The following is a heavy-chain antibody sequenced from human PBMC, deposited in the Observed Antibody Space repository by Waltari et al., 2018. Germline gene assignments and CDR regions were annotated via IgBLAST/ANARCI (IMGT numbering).Heavy chain of an antibody. D-gene: IGHD2-2*01. CDR1: GFTFSSYS. CDR2: ISSSSSYI. Sequence: EVQLVESGGGLVKPGGSLRLSCAASGFTFSSYSMNWVRPAPGKGLEWVSDISSSSSYIYYADSVKGRFTISRDNDKNSRYLQTNGLRAEDTAVYYCARDRARYCSSTSCHPADYWGQGTLVTVSS. CDR3: ARDRARYCSSTSCHPADY. J-gene: IGHJ4*02. V-gene: IGHV3-21*01.